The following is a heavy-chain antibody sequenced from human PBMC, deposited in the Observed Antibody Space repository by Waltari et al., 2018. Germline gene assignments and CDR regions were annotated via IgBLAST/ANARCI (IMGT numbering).Heavy chain of an antibody. V-gene: IGHV3-23*01. CDR1: GFTLDTYP. Sequence: EFQLLEAGGGLAQPGGSLRRSCAASGFTLDTYPVTWVRQGPGKGLEWVSLMSGSGLIDYADSVKGRFTISRDNAKNTLYLEMNRLRVEDTAVYFCAKDEGNRIAPTFGMDAWGHGTTVLVS. J-gene: IGHJ6*02. D-gene: IGHD5-12*01. CDR3: AKDEGNRIAPTFGMDA. CDR2: MSGSGLI.